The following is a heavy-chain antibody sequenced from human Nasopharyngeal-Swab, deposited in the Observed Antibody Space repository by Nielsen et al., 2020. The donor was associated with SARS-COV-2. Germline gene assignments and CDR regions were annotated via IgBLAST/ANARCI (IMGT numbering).Heavy chain of an antibody. J-gene: IGHJ4*02. CDR3: EKVSASYRPYYFDC. V-gene: IGHV3-23*01. Sequence: GGSLRLSCEASAFTFSSYSMSWVRQAPGKGLEWVSAISGSGDSTYYADSVKGRFTISRDNSKNTLYLQMNSLRGEEKARDEGEKVSASYRPYYFDCWGQGTLVTVSS. D-gene: IGHD1-14*01. CDR2: ISGSGDST. CDR1: AFTFSSYS.